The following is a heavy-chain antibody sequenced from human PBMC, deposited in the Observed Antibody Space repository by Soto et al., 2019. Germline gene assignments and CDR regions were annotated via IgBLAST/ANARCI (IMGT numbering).Heavy chain of an antibody. D-gene: IGHD2-2*01. CDR1: GFTFSSYG. CDR3: ARDNFDIVVVTAASNYYYYYMDV. J-gene: IGHJ6*03. V-gene: IGHV3-33*01. Sequence: GGSLRLSCAASGFTFSSYGMHWVRQAPGKGLEWVAVIWYDGSNKYYADSVKGRFTISRDNSKNTLYLQMNSLRAEDMAVYYGARDNFDIVVVTAASNYYYYYMDVWGKGTTVTVSS. CDR2: IWYDGSNK.